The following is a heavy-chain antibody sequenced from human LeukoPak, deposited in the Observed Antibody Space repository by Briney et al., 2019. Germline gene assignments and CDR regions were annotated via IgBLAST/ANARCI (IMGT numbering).Heavy chain of an antibody. D-gene: IGHD3-3*01. Sequence: GGSLRLSCAASGFTFSSYAMSWVRQAPGKGLEWVSAISGSGGSTYYADSVKGRFTISRDNSKNTLYLQMNSLRAEDTAVYYCAKDTLRFLEWLLWGAFDYWGQGTLVTVSS. CDR3: AKDTLRFLEWLLWGAFDY. CDR1: GFTFSSYA. V-gene: IGHV3-23*01. J-gene: IGHJ4*02. CDR2: ISGSGGST.